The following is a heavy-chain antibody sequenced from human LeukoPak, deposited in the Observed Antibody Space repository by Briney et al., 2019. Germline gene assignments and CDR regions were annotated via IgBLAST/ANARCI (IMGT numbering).Heavy chain of an antibody. D-gene: IGHD4-17*01. V-gene: IGHV3-23*01. CDR3: AKDFMTTVTTREFDY. CDR2: ISGSGVST. J-gene: IGHJ4*02. CDR1: GFTFSNYA. Sequence: PGGSLRLSCAASGFTFSNYAMSWVRQAPGKGLEWVSAISGSGVSTYDADSVKGRFTISRDNSKNTLYLQMNSLRAEDTAVYYCAKDFMTTVTTREFDYWGQGTLVTVSS.